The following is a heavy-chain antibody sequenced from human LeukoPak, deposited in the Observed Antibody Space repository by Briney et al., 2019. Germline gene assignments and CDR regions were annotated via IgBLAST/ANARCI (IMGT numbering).Heavy chain of an antibody. CDR2: ISGSGGNT. D-gene: IGHD2-15*01. J-gene: IGHJ4*02. CDR1: GFTFSSYA. V-gene: IGHV3-23*01. CDR3: ARDPGRSGGSCYSDY. Sequence: GGSLRLSCAASGFTFSSYAMSWVRQAPGKGLDWVSAISGSGGNTYYADSVKGRFTISRDNSKNTMYLQMNSLRAEDTAVYYCARDPGRSGGSCYSDYWGQGTLVTVSS.